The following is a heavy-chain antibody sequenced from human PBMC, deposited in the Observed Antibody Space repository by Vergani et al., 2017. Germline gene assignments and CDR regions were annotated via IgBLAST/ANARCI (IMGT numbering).Heavy chain of an antibody. CDR1: GGSFSGYY. Sequence: QVQLQQWGAGLLKPSETLSLTCAVYGGSFSGYYWSWIRQPPGKGLEWIGEINHSGSTNYNPSLKSRVTISVDTSKNQFSLKLSSVTAADTAVYYCARGCYGGNRLIDYWGQGTLVTVSS. CDR3: ARGCYGGNRLIDY. V-gene: IGHV4-34*01. CDR2: INHSGST. D-gene: IGHD4-23*01. J-gene: IGHJ4*02.